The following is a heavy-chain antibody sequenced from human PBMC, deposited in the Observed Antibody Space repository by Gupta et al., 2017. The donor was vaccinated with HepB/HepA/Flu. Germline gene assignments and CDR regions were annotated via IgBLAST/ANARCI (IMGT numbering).Heavy chain of an antibody. V-gene: IGHV3-66*01. J-gene: IGHJ4*02. Sequence: EVQLVESGGGLVQPGGSLRLSCAASGFTVSSNYMSWVRQAPGKWLEWVSVIYSGGSTYYADSVKGRFTISRDNSKNTLYLQMNSLRAEDTAVYYCARERGYSGYDAYFDYWGQGTLVTVSS. D-gene: IGHD5-12*01. CDR1: GFTVSSNY. CDR3: ARERGYSGYDAYFDY. CDR2: IYSGGST.